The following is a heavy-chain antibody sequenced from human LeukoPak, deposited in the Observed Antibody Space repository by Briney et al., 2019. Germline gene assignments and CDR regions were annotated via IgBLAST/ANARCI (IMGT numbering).Heavy chain of an antibody. CDR1: GYIFTSYG. V-gene: IGHV1-46*01. CDR3: ARDPRNIAARPEYYFDY. CDR2: INPSGGST. J-gene: IGHJ4*02. Sequence: GASVKVSCKASGYIFTSYGITWVRQAPGQGLEWMGIINPSGGSTSYAQKFQGRVTMTRDTSTSTVYMELSSLRSEDTAVYYCARDPRNIAARPEYYFDYWGQGTLVTVSS. D-gene: IGHD6-6*01.